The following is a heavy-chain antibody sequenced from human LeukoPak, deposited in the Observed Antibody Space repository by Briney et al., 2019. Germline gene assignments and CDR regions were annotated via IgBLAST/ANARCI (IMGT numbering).Heavy chain of an antibody. CDR1: GFTFSSYA. CDR3: ATQDIVNTIHYYGMDV. CDR2: ISGSGGST. Sequence: PGGSLGLACAASGFTFSSYAMSWVRQAPGKGLEWVSAISGSGGSTYYADSVKGRFTISRDNSKNTLYLQMNSLRAEDTAVYYCATQDIVNTIHYYGMDVWGQGATVTVSS. J-gene: IGHJ6*02. D-gene: IGHD5-12*01. V-gene: IGHV3-23*01.